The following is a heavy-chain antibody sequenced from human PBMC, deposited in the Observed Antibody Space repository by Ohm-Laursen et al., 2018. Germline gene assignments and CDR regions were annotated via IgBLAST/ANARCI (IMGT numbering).Heavy chain of an antibody. D-gene: IGHD4-17*01. CDR1: GFTFSDHN. V-gene: IGHV3-72*01. CDR2: SRNKAYSYTT. CDR3: AKDLGYGADGAYFDY. J-gene: IGHJ4*02. Sequence: SLRLSCSASGFTFSDHNFDWVRQSPGKGLEWVARSRNKAYSYTTYYAASVKGRFSISREDSKNSLYLQMNSLKTEDTAVYYCAKDLGYGADGAYFDYWGQGTLVTVSS.